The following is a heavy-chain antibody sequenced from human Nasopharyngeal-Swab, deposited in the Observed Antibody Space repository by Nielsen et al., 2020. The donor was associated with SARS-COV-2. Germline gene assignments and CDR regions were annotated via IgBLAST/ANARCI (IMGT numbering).Heavy chain of an antibody. CDR1: GYTFTDYS. CDR3: ARSGGVGIVAFDV. D-gene: IGHD2-21*01. J-gene: IGHJ3*01. V-gene: IGHV1-2*05. CDR2: INPNSGDT. Sequence: ASVKVSCKASGYTFTDYSIHWARQAPGQGLEWMGRINPNSGDTNSAQKFQGRLTMTTDTSISTAYMELSRLTSDDTVVYYCARSGGVGIVAFDVWGQGTMVTVSS.